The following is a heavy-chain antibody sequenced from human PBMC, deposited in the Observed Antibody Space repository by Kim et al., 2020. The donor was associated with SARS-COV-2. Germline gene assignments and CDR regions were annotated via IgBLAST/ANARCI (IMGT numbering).Heavy chain of an antibody. CDR3: ARESSRGFDP. CDR2: RT. J-gene: IGHJ5*02. D-gene: IGHD6-13*01. Sequence: RTYYADSGKGRFTISRDNSKNTLYLQMNSLRAEDTAVYYCARESSRGFDPWGQGTLVTVSS. V-gene: IGHV3-53*01.